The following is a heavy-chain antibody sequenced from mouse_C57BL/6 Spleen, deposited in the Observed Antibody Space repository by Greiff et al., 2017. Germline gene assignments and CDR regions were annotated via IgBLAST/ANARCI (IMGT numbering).Heavy chain of an antibody. CDR2: IDPNSGGT. Sequence: QVQLQQPGAELVKPGASVKLSCKASGYTFTSYWMHWVKQRPGRGLEWIGRIDPNSGGTKYNEKFKSKATLTVDKPSSTAYMQLSSLTSEDAAVFCCARVVATPYWYFDVWGTGTTVTVSS. CDR1: GYTFTSYW. D-gene: IGHD1-1*01. CDR3: ARVVATPYWYFDV. V-gene: IGHV1-72*01. J-gene: IGHJ1*03.